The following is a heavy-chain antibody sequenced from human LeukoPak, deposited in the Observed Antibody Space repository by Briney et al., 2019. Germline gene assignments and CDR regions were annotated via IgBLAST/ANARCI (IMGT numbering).Heavy chain of an antibody. CDR3: ARGKAGVDTNWYFDL. CDR1: GFTLSRYW. CDR2: ISSDGSST. Sequence: GGSLRLSRAHSGFTLSRYWMHWVPAAPEEGLVCVSHISSDGSSTTYADSVKGRFTISRDNAKNTLYLQMNSLRAEDTAVYYCARGKAGVDTNWYFDLWGRGTLVTVSS. V-gene: IGHV3-74*03. D-gene: IGHD3-10*01. J-gene: IGHJ2*01.